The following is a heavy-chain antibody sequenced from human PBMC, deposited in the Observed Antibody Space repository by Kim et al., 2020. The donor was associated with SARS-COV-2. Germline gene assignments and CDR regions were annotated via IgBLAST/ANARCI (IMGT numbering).Heavy chain of an antibody. J-gene: IGHJ4*02. Sequence: GGSLRLSCAASGFTFSSYAMSWVRQAPGKGLEWVSAISGSGGSTYYADSVKGRFTISRDNSKNTLYLQMNSLRAEDTAVYYCAKPNYYGSGSYYNYDYWGQGTLVTVSS. CDR3: AKPNYYGSGSYYNYDY. CDR2: ISGSGGST. D-gene: IGHD3-10*01. V-gene: IGHV3-23*01. CDR1: GFTFSSYA.